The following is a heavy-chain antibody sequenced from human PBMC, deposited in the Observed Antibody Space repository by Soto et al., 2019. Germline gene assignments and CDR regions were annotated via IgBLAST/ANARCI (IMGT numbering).Heavy chain of an antibody. CDR1: GFTFSSYS. Sequence: ESGGGLVKPGGSLRLSCAASGFTFSSYSMNWVRQAPGKGLEWVSSISSSSSYIYYADSVKGRFTISRDNAKNSLYLQMNSLRAEDTAVYYCARDRTGTTWSIDYWGQGTLVTVSS. CDR2: ISSSSSYI. V-gene: IGHV3-21*01. D-gene: IGHD1-7*01. J-gene: IGHJ4*02. CDR3: ARDRTGTTWSIDY.